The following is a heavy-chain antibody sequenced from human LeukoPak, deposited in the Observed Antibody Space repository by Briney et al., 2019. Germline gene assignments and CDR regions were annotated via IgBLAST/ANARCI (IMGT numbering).Heavy chain of an antibody. Sequence: AGGSLRLSCAASGFTFSSYAMTWVRRAPGKGLEWVSSITGSGAGTSYADSVKGRFTISRDNSRNTLYLQMNSLRAEDTAIYYCAKDPNGDYVGAFDYWGPGTLVTVSS. CDR1: GFTFSSYA. D-gene: IGHD4-17*01. J-gene: IGHJ4*02. V-gene: IGHV3-23*01. CDR2: ITGSGAGT. CDR3: AKDPNGDYVGAFDY.